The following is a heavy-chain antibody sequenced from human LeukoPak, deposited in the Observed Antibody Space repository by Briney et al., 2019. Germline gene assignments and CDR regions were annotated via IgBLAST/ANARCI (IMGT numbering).Heavy chain of an antibody. V-gene: IGHV1-69*01. D-gene: IGHD6-13*01. J-gene: IGHJ4*02. CDR1: GGTFSSYA. CDR2: IIPIFGTA. Sequence: SVTVSCKASGGTFSSYAISWVRQAPGQGLEWMGGIIPIFGTANYAQKFQGRVTITADESTSTAYMELSSLRSEDTAVYYCARGSSWYFGIDYWGQGTLVTVSS. CDR3: ARGSSWYFGIDY.